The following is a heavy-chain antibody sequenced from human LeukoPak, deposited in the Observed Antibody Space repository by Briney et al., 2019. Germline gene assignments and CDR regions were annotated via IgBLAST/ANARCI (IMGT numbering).Heavy chain of an antibody. Sequence: GGSLRLSCAASGFTFSSYGMHWVRQAPGKGLEWVAVISYDGSDKYYADSVKGRFTISRDDSKNTLYLQMNSLRAEDTAVYYCAKDLGDYYDSSGYCFDYWGQGTLVTVSS. CDR2: ISYDGSDK. CDR1: GFTFSSYG. V-gene: IGHV3-30*18. D-gene: IGHD3-22*01. CDR3: AKDLGDYYDSSGYCFDY. J-gene: IGHJ4*02.